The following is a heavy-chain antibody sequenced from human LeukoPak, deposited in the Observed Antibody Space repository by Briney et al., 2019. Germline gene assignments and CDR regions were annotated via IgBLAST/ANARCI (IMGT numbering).Heavy chain of an antibody. CDR3: ARGPNSGYSWLDP. V-gene: IGHV3-7*03. D-gene: IGHD5-12*01. CDR1: GFTLSKFW. Sequence: PGGSLRLSCEASGFTLSKFWMNWVRQAPGKGLEWVANIKQDASEKRYVDSVKGRFSISRDNTKNSLYLQMSSLRAEDTAVYYCARGPNSGYSWLDPWGQGTLVTVSS. J-gene: IGHJ5*02. CDR2: IKQDASEK.